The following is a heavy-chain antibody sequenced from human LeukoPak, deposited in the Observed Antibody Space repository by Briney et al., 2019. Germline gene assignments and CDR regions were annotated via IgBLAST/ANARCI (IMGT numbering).Heavy chain of an antibody. CDR3: AKARYYFDSSGYSGLDS. D-gene: IGHD3-22*01. Sequence: GGSLRLSCAASGFTFKTYAMSWVRQAPGKGPEWVSAISPSGENTYYADSVKGRCTISRDNSKNTLYLEMNSLRAEDTAVYYCAKARYYFDSSGYSGLDSWGQGTLVTVSS. CDR1: GFTFKTYA. J-gene: IGHJ4*02. V-gene: IGHV3-23*01. CDR2: ISPSGENT.